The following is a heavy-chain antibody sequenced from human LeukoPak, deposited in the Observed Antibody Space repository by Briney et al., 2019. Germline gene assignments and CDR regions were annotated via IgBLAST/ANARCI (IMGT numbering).Heavy chain of an antibody. J-gene: IGHJ3*02. Sequence: SETLSLTCAVYGGSFSGYYWSWIRQPPGKGLEWIGEINHSGSTNYNPSLKRRVTISVDTSKHQFSLKLRSVTDADTAVYYCARVMIQDAFDIWGQGTMVTVSS. CDR2: INHSGST. CDR1: GGSFSGYY. V-gene: IGHV4-34*01. D-gene: IGHD3-22*01. CDR3: ARVMIQDAFDI.